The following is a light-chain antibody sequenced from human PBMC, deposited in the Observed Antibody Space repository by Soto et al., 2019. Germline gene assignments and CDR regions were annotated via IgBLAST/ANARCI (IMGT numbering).Light chain of an antibody. J-gene: IGLJ2*01. CDR1: SEHSRNA. V-gene: IGLV4-69*01. Sequence: QLVLTQSPSASASLGASVRLTCTLSSEHSRNAIAWHQQQPEKGPRYLMKVDSDGSHRKGDGIPDRFSGSSSGVERYLTISSLHSEDEADYYCQTWGTGIHVFGGGTKLTVL. CDR3: QTWGTGIHV. CDR2: VDSDGSH.